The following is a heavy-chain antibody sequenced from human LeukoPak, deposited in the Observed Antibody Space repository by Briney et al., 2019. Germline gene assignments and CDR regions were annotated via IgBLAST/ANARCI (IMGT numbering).Heavy chain of an antibody. CDR3: ARLTRPNYDFWSGTYYYYGMDV. V-gene: IGHV4-59*01. Sequence: SETLSLTCTVSGGSISSYYWSWIRQPPGKGLEWIGYIYYSGSTNYNPSLKSRVTISVDTSKNQFSLKLSSVTAADTAVYYCARLTRPNYDFWSGTYYYYGMDVWGQGTTVTVSS. CDR2: IYYSGST. CDR1: GGSISSYY. D-gene: IGHD3-3*01. J-gene: IGHJ6*02.